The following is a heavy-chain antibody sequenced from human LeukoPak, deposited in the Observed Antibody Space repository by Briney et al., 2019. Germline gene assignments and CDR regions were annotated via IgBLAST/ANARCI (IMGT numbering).Heavy chain of an antibody. J-gene: IGHJ4*02. V-gene: IGHV3-23*01. CDR3: ANLCPMDSEDSSGHYPPVDY. D-gene: IGHD3-22*01. CDR1: GFTFSPYA. CDR2: ITGGGTTT. Sequence: GGSLRLSCAASGFTFSPYAMSWVRQAPGKGLEWVSGITGGGTTTYYAESVKGRFTISRDNSKNTLYLQMNSLRVEDTAVYYGANLCPMDSEDSSGHYPPVDYWVQGTLVTASS.